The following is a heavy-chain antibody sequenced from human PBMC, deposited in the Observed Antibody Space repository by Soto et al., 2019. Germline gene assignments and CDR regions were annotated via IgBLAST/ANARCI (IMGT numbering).Heavy chain of an antibody. CDR1: GYSITTYW. J-gene: IGHJ4*02. CDR2: IYHDHSDP. V-gene: IGHV5-51*03. D-gene: IGHD3-22*01. CDR3: ARGGVDYYYYGTGYYQLCS. Sequence: GESPKISCHGSGYSITTYWIVWLRQIPEKRLDCMGVIYHDHSDPIYGPPFQAQLTTSADKSISPAFLQGSSLKASDTAMYYCARGGVDYYYYGTGYYQLCSWDQGTPLT.